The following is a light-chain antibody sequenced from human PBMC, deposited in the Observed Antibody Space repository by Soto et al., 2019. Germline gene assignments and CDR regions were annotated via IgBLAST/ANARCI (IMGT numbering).Light chain of an antibody. Sequence: QAVVTQEPSLTVSPGGTVTLTCGSSTGAVTSGHYPYWFQQKPGQATRTLIYDTSNKHSWTPDRFSGSLLGVKAALTLSCAQHEDEAEYYCLLAYSGARVVFGGGTKLTVL. J-gene: IGLJ2*01. CDR1: TGAVTSGHY. V-gene: IGLV7-46*01. CDR2: DTS. CDR3: LLAYSGARVV.